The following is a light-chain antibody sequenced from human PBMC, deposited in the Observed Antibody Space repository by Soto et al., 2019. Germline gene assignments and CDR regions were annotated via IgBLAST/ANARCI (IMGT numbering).Light chain of an antibody. V-gene: IGKV1-5*01. CDR1: QSISSW. Sequence: DIQMTQSPSTLSASVGDRVTITCRASQSISSWLAWYQQKPGKAPNLLIYTASTLQSGVPSRFSGSGSGTDFTLTISSLQPEDFATYYCLLDYAYFWAFGQGTKV. J-gene: IGKJ1*01. CDR2: TAS. CDR3: LLDYAYFWA.